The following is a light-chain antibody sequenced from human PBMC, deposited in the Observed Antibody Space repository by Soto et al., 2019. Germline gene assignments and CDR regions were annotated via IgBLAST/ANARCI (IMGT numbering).Light chain of an antibody. CDR2: DTS. CDR1: ETVYTY. J-gene: IGKJ1*01. Sequence: EIVLTQSPATLSLSPGERATLSCRASETVYTYLAWYQQKPGQAPRLLISDTSNRDIRIPNRFSGSGSGTDFTLTISGLEPEDFAVYCRQHRSNWPATFGPGTRLEIK. V-gene: IGKV3-11*01. CDR3: QHRSNWPAT.